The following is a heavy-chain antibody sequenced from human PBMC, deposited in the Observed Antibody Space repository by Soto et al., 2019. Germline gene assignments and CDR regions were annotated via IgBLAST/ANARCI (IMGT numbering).Heavy chain of an antibody. J-gene: IGHJ5*02. CDR3: AKDPYYYDSSGYYTNLFDL. D-gene: IGHD3-22*01. Sequence: GGSLRLSCAASGFTFSDYWMHWVRQAPGKGLVWVSRINSNGRTTSYADSVKGRFTISRDNAKNTVYLQMNSLRAEDTAVYYCAKDPYYYDSSGYYTNLFDLWGQGTLVTVSS. CDR1: GFTFSDYW. V-gene: IGHV3-74*01. CDR2: INSNGRTT.